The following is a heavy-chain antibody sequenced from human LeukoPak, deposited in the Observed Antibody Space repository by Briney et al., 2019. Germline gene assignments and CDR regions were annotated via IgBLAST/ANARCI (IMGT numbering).Heavy chain of an antibody. Sequence: ASVKVSCKASGYTFTSYGISWVRQAPGQGLEWMGWISAYNGNTNYAQKLQGRVTMTTDTPTSTAYMELRSLRSDDTAVYYCALQSTTGTVGAFDIWGQGTMVTVSS. J-gene: IGHJ3*02. CDR1: GYTFTSYG. V-gene: IGHV1-18*01. D-gene: IGHD1-1*01. CDR2: ISAYNGNT. CDR3: ALQSTTGTVGAFDI.